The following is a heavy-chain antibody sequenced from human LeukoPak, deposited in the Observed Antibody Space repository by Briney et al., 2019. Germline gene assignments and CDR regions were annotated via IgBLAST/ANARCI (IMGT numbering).Heavy chain of an antibody. CDR3: ARWQYTISSGWFDP. D-gene: IGHD6-6*01. CDR2: IYYSGGT. CDR1: DGSIRSHY. Sequence: SETLSLTCTVSDGSIRSHYWSWIRQPPGKGLEWIGSIYYSGGTNYNPSLESRVTISVDTSKIQFSLKLSSVTAADTAVYYCARWQYTISSGWFDPWGQGTLVTVSS. V-gene: IGHV4-59*08. J-gene: IGHJ5*02.